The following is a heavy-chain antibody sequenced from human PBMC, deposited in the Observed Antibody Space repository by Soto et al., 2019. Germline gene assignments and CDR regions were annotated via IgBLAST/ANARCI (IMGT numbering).Heavy chain of an antibody. D-gene: IGHD3-22*01. Sequence: QVQLVESGGGVVQPGRSLRLSCAASGFTFSSYAMHWVRQAPGKGLEWVAAISYDGSNKYYADSVKGRFTIARDNSKNALYLQMNSLRAEDTAVYYCARGLVHYDPGLGWFEPWGQGTLVTVSS. CDR1: GFTFSSYA. V-gene: IGHV3-30-3*01. J-gene: IGHJ5*02. CDR3: ARGLVHYDPGLGWFEP. CDR2: ISYDGSNK.